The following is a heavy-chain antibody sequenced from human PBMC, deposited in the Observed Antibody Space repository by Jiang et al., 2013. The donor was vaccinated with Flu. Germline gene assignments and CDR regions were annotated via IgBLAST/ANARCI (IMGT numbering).Heavy chain of an antibody. J-gene: IGHJ4*02. CDR3: ARPSTRYSSSGPQRIYYFDY. V-gene: IGHV5-51*01. Sequence: GAEVKKPGDSLRISCKGSGYNFISYGIAWVRQMPGKGLEWMGIIYPGDSAARYSPSFQGQVSISVDKSISTAYLQWGSLKASDAAMYYCARPSTRYSSSGPQRIYYFDYWGQGTLVTVSS. CDR1: GYNFISYG. D-gene: IGHD6-19*01. CDR2: IYPGDSAA.